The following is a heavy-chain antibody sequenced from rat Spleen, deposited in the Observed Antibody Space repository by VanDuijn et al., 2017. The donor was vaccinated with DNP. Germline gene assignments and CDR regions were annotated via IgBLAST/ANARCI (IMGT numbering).Heavy chain of an antibody. D-gene: IGHD1-12*03. J-gene: IGHJ4*01. V-gene: IGHV5-7*01. CDR1: GFTFSNCN. CDR3: AGHDHSGNYHFYAMDA. CDR2: ISYDGSST. Sequence: EVQLVESGGGLVQPGRSLKLSCAASGFTFSNCNMAWVRQAPKKGLEWVATISYDGSSTYYRDSVKGRFTISRDDAKSTLYLQMDSLRSEDTATYFCAGHDHSGNYHFYAMDAWGQGTSVTVSA.